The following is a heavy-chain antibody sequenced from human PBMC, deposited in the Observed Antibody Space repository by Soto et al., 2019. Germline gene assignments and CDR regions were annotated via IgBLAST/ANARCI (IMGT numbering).Heavy chain of an antibody. V-gene: IGHV3-21*01. CDR1: GFTSSSYS. Sequence: EVQLVESGGGLVKPGGSLRLSCAASGFTSSSYSMDWVRQAPGKGLEWVSSISSSSTYIHYADSVKGRFTISRDNAKNSLYLQMNSLSAEDTAVYYCASQTSGYYYYGMDVLGQGTTVTVSS. CDR2: ISSSSTYI. J-gene: IGHJ6*02. CDR3: ASQTSGYYYYGMDV.